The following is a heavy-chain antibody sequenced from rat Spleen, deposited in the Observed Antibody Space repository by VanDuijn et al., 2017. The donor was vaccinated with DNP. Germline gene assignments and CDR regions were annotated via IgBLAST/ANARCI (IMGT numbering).Heavy chain of an antibody. Sequence: EVQLVESGGGLVQPGRSLKLSCAASGFTLSDYYMAWVRQAPTKGLEWVAYISYEGGRTYNGDSVKGRFTVSRENAKSTLFLQMNSLRSEDMATYYCARWNSSHWYFDFWGPGTMVTVSS. V-gene: IGHV5-22*01. J-gene: IGHJ1*01. CDR3: ARWNSSHWYFDF. CDR1: GFTLSDYY. CDR2: ISYEGGRT. D-gene: IGHD1-2*01.